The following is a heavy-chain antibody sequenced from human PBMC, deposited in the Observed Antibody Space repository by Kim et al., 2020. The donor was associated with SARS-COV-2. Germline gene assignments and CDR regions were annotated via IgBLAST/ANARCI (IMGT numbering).Heavy chain of an antibody. D-gene: IGHD3-22*01. J-gene: IGHJ4*01. V-gene: IGHV4-30-2*01. CDR2: IYHSGST. CDR3: ARDNYDSSDYYFDY. CDR1: GGSISSGGYS. Sequence: SETLSLTCAVSGGSISSGGYSWSWIRQPPGKGLEWIGYIYHSGSTYYNPSLKSRVTISVDRSKNQFSLKLSSMTAADTAVYYCARDNYDSSDYYFDYWG.